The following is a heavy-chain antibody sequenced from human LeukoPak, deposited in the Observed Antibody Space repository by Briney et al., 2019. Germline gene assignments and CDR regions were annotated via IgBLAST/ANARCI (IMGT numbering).Heavy chain of an antibody. J-gene: IGHJ4*02. CDR3: ARDSTLRYYFDY. CDR2: IYTSGST. D-gene: IGHD2-2*01. CDR1: GGSISSYY. Sequence: SETLSLTCTVSGGSISSYYWSWIRQPAGKGLEWIRRIYTSGSTNYNPSLESRVTMSVDTSKNRFSLNLSSVTAADTAVYYCARDSTLRYYFDYWGQGTLVTVSS. V-gene: IGHV4-4*07.